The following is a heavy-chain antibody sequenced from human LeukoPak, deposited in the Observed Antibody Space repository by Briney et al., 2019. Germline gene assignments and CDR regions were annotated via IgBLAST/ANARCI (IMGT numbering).Heavy chain of an antibody. CDR2: IGTAGDT. CDR3: ARATPVYDSSGYSFDY. J-gene: IGHJ4*02. V-gene: IGHV3-13*01. D-gene: IGHD3-22*01. CDR1: GFTFSSYD. Sequence: GGSLRLSCAASGFTFSSYDMHWGRQATGKGLEWVSAIGTAGDTYYPGSVKGRFTISRENAKNSLYLQMNSLRAGDTAVYYCARATPVYDSSGYSFDYWGQGTLVTVSS.